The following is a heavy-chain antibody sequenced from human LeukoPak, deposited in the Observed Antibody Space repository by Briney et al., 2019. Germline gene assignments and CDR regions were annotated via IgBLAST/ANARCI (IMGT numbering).Heavy chain of an antibody. V-gene: IGHV4-34*01. CDR2: INNSGST. J-gene: IGHJ5*02. CDR1: GGSFSGYY. Sequence: PWETLSLTCAVYGGSFSGYYWSWIRQPPGKGLEWIGEINNSGSTNYNASLMSRVTISVNTSKNQFSLKLSSVTAADTAVYYCASRYYGSGINWFDPWGQGTLVTVLS. CDR3: ASRYYGSGINWFDP. D-gene: IGHD3-10*01.